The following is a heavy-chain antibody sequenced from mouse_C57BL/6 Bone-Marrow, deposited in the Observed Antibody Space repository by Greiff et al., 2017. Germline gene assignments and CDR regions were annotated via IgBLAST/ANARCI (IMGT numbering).Heavy chain of an antibody. J-gene: IGHJ4*01. Sequence: QVQLQQSDAELVKPGASVKISCKVSGYTFTDHTIHWMKQRPEQGLEWIGYIYPRDGSTKYNEKFKGKATLTADKSSSTAFMQLNSLTSEDSAVYFVARGWLLRLFYAMDYWGQGTSVTVSS. CDR3: ARGWLLRLFYAMDY. V-gene: IGHV1-78*01. CDR2: IYPRDGST. CDR1: GYTFTDHT. D-gene: IGHD2-3*01.